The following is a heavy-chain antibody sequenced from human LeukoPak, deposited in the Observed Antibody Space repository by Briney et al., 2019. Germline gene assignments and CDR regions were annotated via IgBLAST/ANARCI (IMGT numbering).Heavy chain of an antibody. CDR2: INNDGTNT. Sequence: GGSLRLSCAASGFTFTNYWMDWVRQIPGKGLVWVSHINNDGTNTFYADSVRGRFTISRDNVRNTVYLQMNSLRAEDTALYYCARDGSYDYWGQGTLVIVSS. J-gene: IGHJ4*02. V-gene: IGHV3-74*01. CDR1: GFTFTNYW. CDR3: ARDGSYDY.